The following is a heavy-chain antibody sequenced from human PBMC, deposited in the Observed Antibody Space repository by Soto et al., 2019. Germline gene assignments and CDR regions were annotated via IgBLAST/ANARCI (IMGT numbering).Heavy chain of an antibody. CDR3: ARDDFDSGGYSIDY. V-gene: IGHV4-38-2*02. J-gene: IGHJ4*02. Sequence: SLTCVVSGYSISRGYYWGWIRQPPGKGLEWIGSIHHRGNTYYNPSLKRRVTISLDTSKNQFSLKLNSVTAADTAVYFCARDDFDSGGYSIDYWGQGTLVTVSS. CDR1: GYSISRGYY. D-gene: IGHD3-22*01. CDR2: IHHRGNT.